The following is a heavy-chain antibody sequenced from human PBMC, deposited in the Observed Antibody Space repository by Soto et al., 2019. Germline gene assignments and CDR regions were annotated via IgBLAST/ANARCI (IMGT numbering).Heavy chain of an antibody. CDR1: GYTFTSYG. V-gene: IGHV1-18*01. J-gene: IGHJ5*02. D-gene: IGHD6-6*01. CDR2: ISAYNGNT. Sequence: GGSVKVSGKASGYTFTSYGISWVRQAPGQGLEWMGWISAYNGNTNYAQKLQGRVTMTTDTSTSTAYMELRSLRSDDTAVYYCARAGAASPQDGWFDPWGQGTLVTVSS. CDR3: ARAGAASPQDGWFDP.